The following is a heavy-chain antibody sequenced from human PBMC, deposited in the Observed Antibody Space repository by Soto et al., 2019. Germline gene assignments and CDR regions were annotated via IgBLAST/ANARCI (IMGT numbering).Heavy chain of an antibody. V-gene: IGHV4-30-4*01. CDR1: GDSISTVDYC. Sequence: KSSETLSLTCSVSGDSISTVDYCWAWIRQPPGQALEYIGYIYKSATTYYNPSFESRVAISLDTSKSQFSLNVTSVTAADTAVYFCARGRYCLTGRCFPNWFDSWGQGTLVTVSS. CDR3: ARGRYCLTGRCFPNWFDS. CDR2: IYKSATT. D-gene: IGHD2-15*01. J-gene: IGHJ5*01.